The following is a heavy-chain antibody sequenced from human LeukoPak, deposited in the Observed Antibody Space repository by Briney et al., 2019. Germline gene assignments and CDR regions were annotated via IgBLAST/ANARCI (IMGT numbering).Heavy chain of an antibody. CDR1: GFTFSSYS. V-gene: IGHV3-48*01. J-gene: IGHJ4*02. D-gene: IGHD6-19*01. Sequence: PGGSLRLSCAASGFTFSSYSVNWVRQAPGKGLEWVSYISSSSSTIYYADSVKGRFTISRDNAKNSLYLQMNSLRAEDTAVYYCARDGSGWYTGGGDYWGQGTLVTVSS. CDR2: ISSSSSTI. CDR3: ARDGSGWYTGGGDY.